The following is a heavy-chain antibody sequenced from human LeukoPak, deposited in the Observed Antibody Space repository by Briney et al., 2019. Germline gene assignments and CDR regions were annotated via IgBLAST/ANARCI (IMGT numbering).Heavy chain of an antibody. V-gene: IGHV3-23*01. Sequence: QPGGSLRLSCAASGFTFSSYAMSWVRQAPGKGLEWVSAISGSGGSTYYADSVKGRFTISRDNSKNTLYLQMNSLRAEDTAVYYCAKAVPSYDILTGYFDYWGQGTLVTVSS. CDR2: ISGSGGST. D-gene: IGHD3-9*01. CDR3: AKAVPSYDILTGYFDY. J-gene: IGHJ4*02. CDR1: GFTFSSYA.